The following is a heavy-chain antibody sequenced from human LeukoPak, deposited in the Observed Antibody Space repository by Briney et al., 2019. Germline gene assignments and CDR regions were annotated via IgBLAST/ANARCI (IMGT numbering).Heavy chain of an antibody. Sequence: SETLSLTCAVYGGSFSGYYLSWIRQPPGKGLEWIGEINHSGSTNYNPSLKSRVTISVDTSKNQFSLKLSSVTAADTAVYYCARGPYDSSGYYGYYFDYWGQGTLVTVSS. CDR2: INHSGST. J-gene: IGHJ4*02. V-gene: IGHV4-34*01. CDR1: GGSFSGYY. D-gene: IGHD3-22*01. CDR3: ARGPYDSSGYYGYYFDY.